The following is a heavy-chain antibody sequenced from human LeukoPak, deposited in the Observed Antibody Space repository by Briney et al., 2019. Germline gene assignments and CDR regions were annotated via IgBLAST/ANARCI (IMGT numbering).Heavy chain of an antibody. CDR3: ARDYADYVGYFFFDY. CDR2: ISGGGETK. CDR1: GFTFNNYA. Sequence: GGSLTLSCAASGFTFNNYAMNWVRPAPGRGREWVASISGGGETKYYADSAKGRFTISRDNSQNTLYLQMNSLRAEDTAVYYCARDYADYVGYFFFDYWGQGTLVTVSS. D-gene: IGHD4-17*01. V-gene: IGHV3-23*01. J-gene: IGHJ4*02.